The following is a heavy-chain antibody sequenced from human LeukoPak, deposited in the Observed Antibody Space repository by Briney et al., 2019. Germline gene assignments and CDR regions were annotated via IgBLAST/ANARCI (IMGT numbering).Heavy chain of an antibody. J-gene: IGHJ4*02. V-gene: IGHV4-39*07. CDR1: GGSISSSSYY. D-gene: IGHD6-6*01. CDR2: IYYSGST. CDR3: AIEERIAARLDY. Sequence: PSETLSLTCTVSGGSISSSSYYWGWIRQPPGKGLEWIGSIYYSGSTYYNPSLKSRVTISVDTSKNQFSLKLSSVTAADTAVYYCAIEERIAARLDYWGQGTLLTVSS.